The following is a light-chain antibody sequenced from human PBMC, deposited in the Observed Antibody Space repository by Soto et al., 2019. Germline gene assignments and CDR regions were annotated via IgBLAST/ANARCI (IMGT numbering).Light chain of an antibody. V-gene: IGLV2-23*01. Sequence: QSVLTQPASVSGSPGQSITISCTGTSSDVGTYDLVSWYQHHPGAAPKLMIYEATRRPSGISNRFSGSKSGNTACLTISGLQAEDEADYYCCSFAGSNSWVFGGGTKLTVL. CDR3: CSFAGSNSWV. CDR2: EAT. CDR1: SSDVGTYDL. J-gene: IGLJ3*02.